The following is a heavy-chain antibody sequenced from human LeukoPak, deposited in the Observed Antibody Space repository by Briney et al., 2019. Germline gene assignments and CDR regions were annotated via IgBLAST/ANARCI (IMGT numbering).Heavy chain of an antibody. Sequence: ASVKVSCKASGGTFSSYAISWVRQAPGQGLEWMGGIIPIFGTANYAQKFQGRVTITADESTSTAYMELSSLRSEDTAVYYCARGTHGGTYDAFDIWGQGTMVTVSS. J-gene: IGHJ3*02. CDR1: GGTFSSYA. CDR3: ARGTHGGTYDAFDI. V-gene: IGHV1-69*01. D-gene: IGHD4-23*01. CDR2: IIPIFGTA.